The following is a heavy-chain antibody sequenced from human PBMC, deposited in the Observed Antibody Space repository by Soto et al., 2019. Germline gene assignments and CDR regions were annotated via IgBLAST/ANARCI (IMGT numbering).Heavy chain of an antibody. CDR1: VFTFISYG. D-gene: IGHD3-22*01. CDR2: ISYDGSNK. J-gene: IGHJ1*01. CDR3: AASGHYYDSSGYYPLAEYFQH. Sequence: PGWSLRLSCASSVFTFISYGMHWVRQAPGKGLEWVAVISYDGSNKYYADSVKGRFTISRDNSKNTLYLQMNSLRAEDTAVYYCAASGHYYDSSGYYPLAEYFQHWGQGTLVTVSS. V-gene: IGHV3-30*03.